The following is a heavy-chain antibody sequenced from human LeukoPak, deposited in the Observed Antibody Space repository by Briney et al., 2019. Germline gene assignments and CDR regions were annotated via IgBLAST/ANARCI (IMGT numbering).Heavy chain of an antibody. D-gene: IGHD4-23*01. V-gene: IGHV1-8*01. Sequence: ASVKVSCKASGYTFTSYDINWVRQATGQGLEWMGWMNPNSGNTGYAQKFQGRVTMTRNTSISTAYMELSSLRSEDTAVYYCARGVGWEPYFDYWGQGTLVTVSS. J-gene: IGHJ4*02. CDR1: GYTFTSYD. CDR2: MNPNSGNT. CDR3: ARGVGWEPYFDY.